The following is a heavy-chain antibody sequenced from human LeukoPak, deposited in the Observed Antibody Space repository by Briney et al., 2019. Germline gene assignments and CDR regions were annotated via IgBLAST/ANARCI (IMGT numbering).Heavy chain of an antibody. CDR1: GFTFSSYE. CDR3: VRFREGLIDY. V-gene: IGHV3-48*03. J-gene: IGHJ4*02. Sequence: GGSLRLSCAASGFTFSSYEMNWVRQAPGKGPEWVSYISSSGSTIYYADSVKGRFTISRDNAKNSLYLQMNSLRAEDSAVYYCVRFREGLIDYWGQGTLVTVSS. CDR2: ISSSGSTI.